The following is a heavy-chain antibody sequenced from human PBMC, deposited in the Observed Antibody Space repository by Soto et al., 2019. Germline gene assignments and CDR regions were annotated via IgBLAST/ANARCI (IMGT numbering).Heavy chain of an antibody. CDR2: INPSGGST. D-gene: IGHD3-10*01. CDR1: GYTVTSYY. Sequence: ASVKVSCKASGYTVTSYYMHWVRQAPGQGLEWMGIINPSGGSTSYAQKFQGRVTMTRDTSTSTVYMELSSLRSEDTAVYYCASLSHYGSGSYWWGYFDYWGQGTLVTVSS. V-gene: IGHV1-46*03. CDR3: ASLSHYGSGSYWWGYFDY. J-gene: IGHJ4*02.